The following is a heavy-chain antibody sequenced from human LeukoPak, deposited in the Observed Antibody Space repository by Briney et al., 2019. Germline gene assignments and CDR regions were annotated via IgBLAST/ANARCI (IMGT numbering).Heavy chain of an antibody. D-gene: IGHD2-8*02. Sequence: ASVKVSCKASGYTFTDYYMHWVRQAPGQGLEWMGWINPDSGGTNYAQKFQGRVTMTRDTSITTVSLELTSLRSDDTAVYYCARGTGGSLSSIDKWGQGALVTVSS. J-gene: IGHJ4*02. CDR2: INPDSGGT. V-gene: IGHV1-2*02. CDR1: GYTFTDYY. CDR3: ARGTGGSLSSIDK.